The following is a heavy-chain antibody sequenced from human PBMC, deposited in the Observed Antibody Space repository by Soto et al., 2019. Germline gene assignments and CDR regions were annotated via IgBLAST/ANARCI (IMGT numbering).Heavy chain of an antibody. V-gene: IGHV4-31*03. Sequence: PSETLSLTCTVSGVSISSGGYYWGWIRQHPGKGLEWIGNIYHSGRTYYNPSLKSRVIMSVDTSKNHFSLNLNSVTAADTAMYYCARSPGYFTISSLDPWGQGTLVTVSS. CDR1: GVSISSGGYY. CDR3: ARSPGYFTISSLDP. CDR2: IYHSGRT. J-gene: IGHJ5*02. D-gene: IGHD2-8*01.